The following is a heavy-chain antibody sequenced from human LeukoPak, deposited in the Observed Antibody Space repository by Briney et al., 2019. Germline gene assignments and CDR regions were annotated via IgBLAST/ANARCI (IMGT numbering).Heavy chain of an antibody. CDR3: ARGGRPRDFDY. Sequence: SETLSLTCAVYGGSFSGYYWSWIRQPPGKGLEWIGEINHSGSTNYNPSLKSRVTISVDTSKNQFSLKLSSVTAADTAVYYCARGGRPRDFDYWGQGTLVTVSS. V-gene: IGHV4-34*01. CDR1: GGSFSGYY. D-gene: IGHD1-14*01. J-gene: IGHJ4*02. CDR2: INHSGST.